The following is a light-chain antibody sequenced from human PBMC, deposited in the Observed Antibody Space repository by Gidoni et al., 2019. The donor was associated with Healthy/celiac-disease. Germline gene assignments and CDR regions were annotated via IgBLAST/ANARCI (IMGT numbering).Light chain of an antibody. CDR1: QSISGY. CDR2: AAS. Sequence: DIQMTQSRSSLSASVGDRVTIPCRASQSISGYLKWYQQKPGKAPKLLIYAASSLQSGVPPRFSGSGSGTDFTLTISSLQPEDFATYYCQQSYSTPKTFGQGTKVEIK. J-gene: IGKJ1*01. CDR3: QQSYSTPKT. V-gene: IGKV1-39*01.